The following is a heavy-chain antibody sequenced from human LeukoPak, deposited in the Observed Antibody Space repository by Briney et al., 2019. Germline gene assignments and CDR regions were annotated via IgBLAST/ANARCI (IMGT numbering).Heavy chain of an antibody. D-gene: IGHD6-19*01. Sequence: ASVKVSCKTSGYSFTTSLYTIHWMRPVPGHRPEWMGYINAGTGNTKYSQKFQGRVTITADTSATTVYMELSSLTSEDTAVYYCTRNSDTTGWSWVHWGQGTQVTVSS. CDR2: INAGTGNT. V-gene: IGHV1-3*01. J-gene: IGHJ4*02. CDR3: TRNSDTTGWSWVH. CDR1: GYSFTTSLYT.